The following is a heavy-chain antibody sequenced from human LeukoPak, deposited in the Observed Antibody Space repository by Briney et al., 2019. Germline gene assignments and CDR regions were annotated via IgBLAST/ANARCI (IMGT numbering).Heavy chain of an antibody. Sequence: PGGSLRLSCAASGFTFSNYAMNWVRQAPGKGLEWVSAISPSGVYTYYADSVKGRFTISRDSSKSTLYLQMDNLRAEDTAIYYCAKGGDGDYQIDYWGQGTLVTVSS. J-gene: IGHJ4*02. D-gene: IGHD4-17*01. CDR1: GFTFSNYA. CDR3: AKGGDGDYQIDY. V-gene: IGHV3-23*01. CDR2: ISPSGVYT.